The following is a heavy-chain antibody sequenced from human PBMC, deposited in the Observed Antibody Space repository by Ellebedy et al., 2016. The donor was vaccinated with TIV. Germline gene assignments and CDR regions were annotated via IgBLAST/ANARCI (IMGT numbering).Heavy chain of an antibody. V-gene: IGHV4-34*01. Sequence: SETLSLXXAVYGGSFSGYYWSWIRQPPGKGLEWIGEINHSGSTNYNPSLKSRVTISVDTSKNQFSLKLSSVTAADTAVYYCARGRRGFLEWLLRERRFDPWGQGTLVTVSS. CDR3: ARGRRGFLEWLLRERRFDP. D-gene: IGHD3-3*01. CDR2: INHSGST. CDR1: GGSFSGYY. J-gene: IGHJ5*02.